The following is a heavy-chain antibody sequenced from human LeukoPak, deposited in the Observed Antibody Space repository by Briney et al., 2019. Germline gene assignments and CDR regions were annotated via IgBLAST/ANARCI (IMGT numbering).Heavy chain of an antibody. CDR3: ARGRYCSGGSCWAYFDY. V-gene: IGHV1-18*01. D-gene: IGHD2-15*01. J-gene: IGHJ4*02. CDR1: GYTFTSYG. CDR2: ISAYNGNT. Sequence: ASVKVSCKASGYTFTSYGISWVRQAPGQGLAWMGWISAYNGNTNYAQKLQGRVTMTTDTSTSTAYMELRSLRSDDTAVYYCARGRYCSGGSCWAYFDYWGQGTLVTVSS.